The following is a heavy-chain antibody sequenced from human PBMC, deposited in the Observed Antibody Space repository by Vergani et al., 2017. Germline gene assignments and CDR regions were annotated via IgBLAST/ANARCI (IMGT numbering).Heavy chain of an antibody. CDR1: VFTFSSYA. J-gene: IGHJ3*02. Sequence: VQLLESGGGLVQPGGSLRLSCAASVFTFSSYAMSGVGQAPGKGLEWVSAISGSGGSTYYADSVKGRFTISRDNSKNTLYLQMNSLRAEDTAVYYCAKDIRMSVAAFDIWGQGTMVTVSS. D-gene: IGHD3-16*01. V-gene: IGHV3-23*01. CDR3: AKDIRMSVAAFDI. CDR2: ISGSGGST.